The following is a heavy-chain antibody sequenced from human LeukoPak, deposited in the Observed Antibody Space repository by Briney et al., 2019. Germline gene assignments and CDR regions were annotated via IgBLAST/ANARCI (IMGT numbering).Heavy chain of an antibody. Sequence: SGPTLMHPTPTLTLTCTFSGFSLSTSGMRVSWIRQPPVKALECLSLIDWDDDKFYSTSLKTRLTISKDTSKNQVVLTMTNMDPVDTATYYCARTKRNSGTYYFDYWGQGTLVTVSS. J-gene: IGHJ4*02. V-gene: IGHV2-70*04. D-gene: IGHD1-26*01. CDR2: IDWDDDK. CDR3: ARTKRNSGTYYFDY. CDR1: GFSLSTSGMR.